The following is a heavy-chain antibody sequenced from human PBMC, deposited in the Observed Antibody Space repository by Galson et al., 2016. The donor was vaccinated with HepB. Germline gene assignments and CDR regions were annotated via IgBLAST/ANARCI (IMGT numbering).Heavy chain of an antibody. CDR1: GFTFDDHG. J-gene: IGHJ6*02. CDR3: AKEEVWSGYYFYYGIDV. V-gene: IGHV3-43*02. D-gene: IGHD3-3*01. Sequence: SLRLSCAASGFTFDDHGMHWVRQAPGKGLEWVALISGDGGNTYYADSVKGRFTISRVNRKNSLYPQMNSLRTEDTALYYCAKEEVWSGYYFYYGIDVWGQGTMVTVSS. CDR2: ISGDGGNT.